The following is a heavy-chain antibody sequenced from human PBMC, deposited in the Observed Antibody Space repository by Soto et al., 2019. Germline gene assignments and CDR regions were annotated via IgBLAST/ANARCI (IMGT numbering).Heavy chain of an antibody. CDR1: GFNLGNYA. D-gene: IGHD6-25*01. CDR3: AKDKGGTPYYVDY. CDR2: INWNRDKV. J-gene: IGHJ4*02. Sequence: EVQLVESGGGLVQPGRSLRLSCEVSGFNLGNYAMHWVRQAPGKGLEWVAGINWNRDKVGYAGSVKGRFTISRDNAKNSVYLQMKGLTTEDTARYYCAKDKGGTPYYVDYWGQGILVTVAS. V-gene: IGHV3-9*01.